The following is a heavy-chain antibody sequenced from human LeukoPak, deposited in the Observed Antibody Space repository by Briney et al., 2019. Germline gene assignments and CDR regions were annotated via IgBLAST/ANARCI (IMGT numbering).Heavy chain of an antibody. V-gene: IGHV4-39*01. CDR2: IYSSGST. Sequence: SETLSLTRIVSGDSISSSNYYWAWIRQPPGKGLEWIGSIYSSGSTYYNPSLKSRVTIPVDTSKNQFSLKLSSVTAADTAVYYCARHSIGGNKDFDFWGQGTMVSVSS. J-gene: IGHJ3*01. D-gene: IGHD4-23*01. CDR1: GDSISSSNYY. CDR3: ARHSIGGNKDFDF.